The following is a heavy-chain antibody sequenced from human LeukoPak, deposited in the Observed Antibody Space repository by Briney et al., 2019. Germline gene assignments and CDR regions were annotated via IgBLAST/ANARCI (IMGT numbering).Heavy chain of an antibody. D-gene: IGHD3-3*01. Sequence: ASVKVSCKASGYTFTGYYIHWVRQAPGQGLEWMGWINPNTGGTNYAQMFQGRVTMTSDTSIRTAYMELSRLTSDDTAIYYCVRERRVSLQFLGYSHNWFDTWGQGTLVTVSS. V-gene: IGHV1-2*02. CDR3: VRERRVSLQFLGYSHNWFDT. J-gene: IGHJ5*02. CDR1: GYTFTGYY. CDR2: INPNTGGT.